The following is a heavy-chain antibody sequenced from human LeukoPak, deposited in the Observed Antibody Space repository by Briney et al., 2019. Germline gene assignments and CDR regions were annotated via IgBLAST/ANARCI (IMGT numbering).Heavy chain of an antibody. J-gene: IGHJ3*02. Sequence: KPSETLSLTCTVSGGSVSSSYYYWGWIRQPPGKGLEWIGSIYYTGSTHYHPSLKSRVTISVDTSKNQFSLKLSSVTAADTAVYYCARHRRGEGNAFDIWGQGTMVTVSS. CDR1: GGSVSSSYYY. V-gene: IGHV4-39*01. CDR2: IYYTGST. CDR3: ARHRRGEGNAFDI. D-gene: IGHD3-10*01.